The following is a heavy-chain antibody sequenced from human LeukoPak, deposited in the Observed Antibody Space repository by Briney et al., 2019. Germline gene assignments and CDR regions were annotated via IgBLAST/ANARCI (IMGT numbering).Heavy chain of an antibody. Sequence: SETLSLTCTVSSASISTYYWSWIRQPPGKGLEWIGYIYYSGSTNYNPSLKSRVTISVDTSKNQFSLKLSSVTAAETAVYYCAREGRYRYGYNEYHSYMDIWGKGTTVTVSS. CDR2: IYYSGST. D-gene: IGHD5-24*01. V-gene: IGHV4-59*01. CDR3: AREGRYRYGYNEYHSYMDI. CDR1: SASISTYY. J-gene: IGHJ6*03.